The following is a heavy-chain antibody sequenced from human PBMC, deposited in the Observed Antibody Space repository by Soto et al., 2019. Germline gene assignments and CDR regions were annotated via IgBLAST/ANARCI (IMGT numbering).Heavy chain of an antibody. J-gene: IGHJ4*02. D-gene: IGHD3-22*01. CDR2: IDPSDSYT. V-gene: IGHV5-10-1*01. CDR1: GYSFTSYW. CDR3: ARETSNYYDSSGYVF. Sequence: GESLKISCXGSGYSFTSYWISWVRQMPGKGLEWMGRIDPSDSYTNYSPSFQGHVTISADKSISTAYLQWSSLKASDTAMYYCARETSNYYDSSGYVFWGQGTLVTVSS.